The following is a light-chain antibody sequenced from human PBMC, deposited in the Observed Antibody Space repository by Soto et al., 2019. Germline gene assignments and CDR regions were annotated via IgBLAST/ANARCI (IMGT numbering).Light chain of an antibody. J-gene: IGKJ5*01. Sequence: EIVLTQSPGTLSLSPGERATLSCRASQSVSSRYLAWYQQKPGQAPRLLIYGASSRANGIPDRFSGSGSGTELTLTISSLQSEDFALYACQQYNKWPLITFGQGTRLEIK. CDR3: QQYNKWPLIT. V-gene: IGKV3-20*01. CDR2: GAS. CDR1: QSVSSRY.